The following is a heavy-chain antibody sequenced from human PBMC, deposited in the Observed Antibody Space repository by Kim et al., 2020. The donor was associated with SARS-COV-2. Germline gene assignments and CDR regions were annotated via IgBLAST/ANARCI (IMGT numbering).Heavy chain of an antibody. J-gene: IGHJ4*02. D-gene: IGHD1-7*01. CDR3: AKVPSITGTTFFDY. V-gene: IGHV3-9*01. Sequence: ADSVKGRFTISRDNAKNSLYLQMNSLRAEDTALYYCAKVPSITGTTFFDYWGQGTLVTVSS.